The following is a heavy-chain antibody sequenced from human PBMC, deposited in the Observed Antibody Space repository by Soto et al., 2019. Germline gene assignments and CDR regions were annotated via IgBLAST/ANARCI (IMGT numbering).Heavy chain of an antibody. D-gene: IGHD6-19*01. V-gene: IGHV1-69*01. J-gene: IGHJ5*02. CDR2: IIPIFGTA. CDR1: GGTFSSYA. CDR3: ARRHPSSSSGSYGRFDP. Sequence: QVQLVQSGAEVKKPGSSVKVSCKASGGTFSSYAISWVRQAPGQGLEWMGGIIPIFGTANYAQKFQGRVTITAEDYTSTAYMELSSLRSEDTAVYYCARRHPSSSSGSYGRFDPWGQGTLVTVSS.